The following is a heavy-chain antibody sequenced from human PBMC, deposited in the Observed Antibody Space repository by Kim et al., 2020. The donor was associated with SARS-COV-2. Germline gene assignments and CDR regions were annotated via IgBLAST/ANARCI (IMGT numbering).Heavy chain of an antibody. V-gene: IGHV5-51*01. Sequence: SPSFQGQVTISADKSISTAYLQWSSLKASDTAMYYCARSPVRYFDWLVDYWGQGTLVTVSS. D-gene: IGHD3-9*01. CDR3: ARSPVRYFDWLVDY. J-gene: IGHJ4*02.